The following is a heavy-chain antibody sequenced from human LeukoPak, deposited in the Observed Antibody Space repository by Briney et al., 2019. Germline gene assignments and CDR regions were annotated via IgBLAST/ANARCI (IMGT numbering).Heavy chain of an antibody. CDR1: GFTFSSYS. CDR2: ISSSSRYI. Sequence: GGSLRLSCAASGFTFSSYSMNWVRQAPGKGLEWVSSISSSSRYIYYADSVKGRFTISRDNAKNSLYLQVNSLRAEDTAVYYCARTVGPKPLDYWGQGTLVTVSS. J-gene: IGHJ4*02. V-gene: IGHV3-21*01. D-gene: IGHD2-15*01. CDR3: ARTVGPKPLDY.